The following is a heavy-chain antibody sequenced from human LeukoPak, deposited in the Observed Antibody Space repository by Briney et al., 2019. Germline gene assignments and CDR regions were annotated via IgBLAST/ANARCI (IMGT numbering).Heavy chain of an antibody. CDR2: VSGSGAKT. J-gene: IGHJ4*02. CDR1: GFTFRSFA. V-gene: IGHV3-23*01. Sequence: PGGSLRLSCAASGFTFRSFAMTWVRLAPGKGLEWVSSVSGSGAKTYYADSVKGRFTISRDNSKNMLYLQMNSLRAEDTAVYYCARDGYGGNGGAFDYWGQGTLVTVSS. CDR3: ARDGYGGNGGAFDY. D-gene: IGHD4-23*01.